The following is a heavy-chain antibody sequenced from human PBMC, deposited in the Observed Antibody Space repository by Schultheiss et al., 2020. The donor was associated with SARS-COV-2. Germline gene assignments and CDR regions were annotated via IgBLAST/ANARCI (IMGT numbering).Heavy chain of an antibody. D-gene: IGHD1-26*01. CDR3: ANGDEGAHYYYYGMDV. V-gene: IGHV3-23*01. Sequence: GGSLRLSCVVSGFTFSTYAMSWVRQAPGKGLEWVSGISGSGGSTYYADSVKGRFTISRDNSKNTLYLQMNSLRAEDTAVYYCANGDEGAHYYYYGMDVWGQGTTVTVSS. J-gene: IGHJ6*02. CDR2: ISGSGGST. CDR1: GFTFSTYA.